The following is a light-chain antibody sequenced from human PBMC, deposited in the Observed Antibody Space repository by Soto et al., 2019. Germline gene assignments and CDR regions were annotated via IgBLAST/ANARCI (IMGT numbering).Light chain of an antibody. CDR3: QQYSRAPLT. Sequence: EIVLTQSPATLSLSPGERATLSCRASQSVTDNYLAWYQQKPGQAPRLVISGASSRTSGIPDRFSASGSGTDFTLTISRLEPEDFAVYYFQQYSRAPLTFGQGTKVEIK. CDR1: QSVTDNY. CDR2: GAS. J-gene: IGKJ1*01. V-gene: IGKV3-20*01.